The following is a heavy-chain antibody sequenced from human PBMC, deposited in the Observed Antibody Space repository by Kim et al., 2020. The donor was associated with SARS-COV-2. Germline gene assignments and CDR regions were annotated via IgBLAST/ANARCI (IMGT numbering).Heavy chain of an antibody. CDR2: IYYSGST. D-gene: IGHD4-17*01. Sequence: SETLSLTCTVSGGSISSGGYYWSWIRQHPGKGLEWIGYIYYSGSTYYNPSLKSRVTISVDTSKNQFSLKLSSVTAADTAVYYCAHGDYYYYGMDVWGQGTTVTVSS. CDR3: AHGDYYYYGMDV. V-gene: IGHV4-31*03. J-gene: IGHJ6*02. CDR1: GGSISSGGYY.